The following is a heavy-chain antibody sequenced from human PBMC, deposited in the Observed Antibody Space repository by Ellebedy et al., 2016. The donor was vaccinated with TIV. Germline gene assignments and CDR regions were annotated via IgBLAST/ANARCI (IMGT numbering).Heavy chain of an antibody. D-gene: IGHD5-18*01. CDR3: ARKTDTTRSGDF. CDR2: IYSGGTP. CDR1: GFTVSNNF. Sequence: GEALKISCSASGFTVSNNFIAWVRQAPGKGLEWVSLIYSGGTPMYAAAVKGRFTNSRDNSKKTLSLQLNRLRVDDTAVYYSARKTDTTRSGDFWGQGTLVTLS. V-gene: IGHV3-53*01. J-gene: IGHJ4*02.